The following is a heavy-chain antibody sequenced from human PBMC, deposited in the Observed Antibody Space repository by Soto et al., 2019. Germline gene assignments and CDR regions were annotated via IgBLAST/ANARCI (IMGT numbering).Heavy chain of an antibody. V-gene: IGHV6-1*01. J-gene: IGHJ5*02. CDR3: ARDYRSSWTPGWFDP. CDR2: TYYRSKWYN. D-gene: IGHD6-13*01. Sequence: PAQTLSLTCAISGDRVSSNSAAWNWIRQSPSRGLEWLGRTYYRSKWYNDSEVSVKSRITINPDTSKNQFSLQLNSVTPEDTAVYYCARDYRSSWTPGWFDPWGQGTLVTVCS. CDR1: GDRVSSNSAA.